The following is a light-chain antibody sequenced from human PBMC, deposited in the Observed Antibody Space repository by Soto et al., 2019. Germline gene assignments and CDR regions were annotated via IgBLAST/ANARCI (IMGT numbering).Light chain of an antibody. CDR2: DAS. CDR3: QQYHNVPLT. J-gene: IGKJ5*01. CDR1: QDISNY. V-gene: IGKV1-33*01. Sequence: DIQMTQSPSSLSASVGDRVTITCQASQDISNYLNWYQQKPGKAPKLLIYDASNLETGVPSRFSGSKSGTDFTFSISSLQPEDFATYYCQQYHNVPLTFGQGTRLEI.